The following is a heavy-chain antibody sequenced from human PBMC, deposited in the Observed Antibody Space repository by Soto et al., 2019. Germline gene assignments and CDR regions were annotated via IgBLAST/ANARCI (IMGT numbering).Heavy chain of an antibody. CDR2: IWDDGEKK. D-gene: IGHD2-15*01. Sequence: QVQLVESGGGVVQPGRSLRLSCAASGFTLSSYGMHWVRQAPGKGLEWVAGIWDDGEKKYYADSVKVRFTISRDKSKNTVYLHMSSLRGEYTGVYYCARGSAGSESVVVVPAIDFYAFDTWGQGTVVSVSS. CDR3: ARGSAGSESVVVVPAIDFYAFDT. V-gene: IGHV3-33*01. J-gene: IGHJ4*02. CDR1: GFTLSSYG.